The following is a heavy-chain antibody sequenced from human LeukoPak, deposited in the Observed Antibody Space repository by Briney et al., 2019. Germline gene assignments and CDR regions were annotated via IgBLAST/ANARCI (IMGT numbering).Heavy chain of an antibody. CDR2: INPSGGST. CDR1: GYTFTSYY. CDR3: ARGREYGNSGYYFDY. Sequence: ASVKVSCKASGYTFTSYYVHWVRQAPGQGREWMGVINPSGGSTSYAQKFQGRVTMTRDTSTSTVYMELSSLTSEDTAVYYCARGREYGNSGYYFDYWGQGTLVTVSS. V-gene: IGHV1-46*01. D-gene: IGHD2/OR15-2a*01. J-gene: IGHJ4*02.